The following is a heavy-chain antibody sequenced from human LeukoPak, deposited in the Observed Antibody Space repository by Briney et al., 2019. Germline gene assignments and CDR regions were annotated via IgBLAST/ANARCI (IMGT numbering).Heavy chain of an antibody. D-gene: IGHD3-16*01. V-gene: IGHV3-74*01. CDR1: GFTFKTYW. Sequence: GGSLRLSCAASGFTFKTYWMHWVRQAPRRGPVWVSRISSDGSNTRYADSVKGRFTVSRDNAKNKLYLQMNSLRAEDTAVYYCARDWGGSGPTSHDYWGQGTLVTVSS. J-gene: IGHJ4*02. CDR2: ISSDGSNT. CDR3: ARDWGGSGPTSHDY.